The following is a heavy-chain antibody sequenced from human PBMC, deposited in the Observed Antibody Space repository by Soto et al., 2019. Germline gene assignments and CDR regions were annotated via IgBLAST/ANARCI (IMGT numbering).Heavy chain of an antibody. CDR3: AVVVVPAAQRECNWFDP. Sequence: SETLSLTCAVYGGSFSGYYWSWIRQPPGKGLEWIGEINHSGSTNYNPSLKSRVTISVDTSKNQFSLKLSSVTAADTAVYYCAVVVVPAAQRECNWFDPWGQGTLVTVSS. V-gene: IGHV4-34*01. J-gene: IGHJ5*02. D-gene: IGHD2-2*01. CDR1: GGSFSGYY. CDR2: INHSGST.